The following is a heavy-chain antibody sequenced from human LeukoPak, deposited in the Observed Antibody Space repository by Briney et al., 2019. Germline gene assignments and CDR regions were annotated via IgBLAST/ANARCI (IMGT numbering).Heavy chain of an antibody. D-gene: IGHD6-13*01. CDR3: LKGSQGPIWQQLVPDH. CDR2: ISDNGANT. J-gene: IGHJ4*02. Sequence: PGGSLRLSCQASGFAFSTHAMHWVRQAPGRGLEHVSTISDNGANTYYADSVKGRFTISRDTSKNTLYLQMNSLRGDDTAVYYCLKGSQGPIWQQLVPDHWGQGTLVTVSS. CDR1: GFAFSTHA. V-gene: IGHV3-64D*06.